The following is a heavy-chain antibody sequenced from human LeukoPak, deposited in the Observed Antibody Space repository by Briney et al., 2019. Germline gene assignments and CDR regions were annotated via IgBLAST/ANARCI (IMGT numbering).Heavy chain of an antibody. V-gene: IGHV4-59*08. D-gene: IGHD3-16*01. CDR3: ARRVTGRGTYYFDY. CDR2: IYYSGST. CDR1: GGSISTYY. J-gene: IGHJ4*02. Sequence: SETLSLTCTVSGGSISTYYWTWIRQPPGKGLEWVGYIYYSGSTNYNPALKSRVTISLDTSKNQFSLKLNSVTAADTAVYYCARRVTGRGTYYFDYWGQGTLVTVSS.